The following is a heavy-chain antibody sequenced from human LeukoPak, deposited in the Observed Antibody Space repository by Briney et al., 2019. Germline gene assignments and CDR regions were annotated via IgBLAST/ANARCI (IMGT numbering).Heavy chain of an antibody. CDR2: INHSGST. V-gene: IGHV4-34*01. D-gene: IGHD6-19*01. Sequence: PSETLSRTCAVYGGSFSGYYWSWIRQPPGKGLEWIGEINHSGSTNYNPSLKSRVTISVDTSKNQFSLKRSSVTAADTAVYYCARGSRIAVARRYFDYWGQGTLVTVSS. J-gene: IGHJ4*02. CDR3: ARGSRIAVARRYFDY. CDR1: GGSFSGYY.